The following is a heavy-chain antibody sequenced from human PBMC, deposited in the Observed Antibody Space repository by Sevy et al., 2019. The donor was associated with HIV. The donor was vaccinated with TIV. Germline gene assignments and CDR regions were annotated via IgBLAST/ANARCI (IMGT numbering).Heavy chain of an antibody. D-gene: IGHD6-13*01. Sequence: GGSLRLSCKPSGFTFTSYAMNWVRQAPGKGLEWISTIYGSGGVTYYADSVKGRFTISRDNSKNTLYLEMNSLRAEDTDVYYCAKDASSSWTGGTFQHWGQGTLVTVSS. CDR2: IYGSGGVT. CDR3: AKDASSSWTGGTFQH. J-gene: IGHJ1*01. CDR1: GFTFTSYA. V-gene: IGHV3-23*01.